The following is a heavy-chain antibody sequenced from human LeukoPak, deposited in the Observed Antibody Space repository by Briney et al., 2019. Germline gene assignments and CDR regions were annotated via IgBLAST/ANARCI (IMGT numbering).Heavy chain of an antibody. CDR2: INHSGST. CDR1: GGSFSGYY. J-gene: IGHJ4*02. CDR3: ARLWSTYCSGGSCPHQPNY. V-gene: IGHV4-34*01. Sequence: SETLSLTCAVYGGSFSGYYWSWIRQPPGKGLEWIGEINHSGSTYYNPSLKSRVTISVRTSKNQFSLKLSSVTAADTAVYYCARLWSTYCSGGSCPHQPNYWGQGTLATVSS. D-gene: IGHD2-15*01.